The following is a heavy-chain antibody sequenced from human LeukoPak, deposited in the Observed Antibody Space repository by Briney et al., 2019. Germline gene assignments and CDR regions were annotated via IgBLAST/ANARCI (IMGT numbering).Heavy chain of an antibody. CDR2: INPNSGGT. D-gene: IGHD3-10*01. CDR1: GYTFTGYY. Sequence: ASVKVSCKASGYTFTGYYMHWVRQAPGQGLEWMGWINPNSGGTNYALKFQGRVTMTRDTSISTAYMELSRLRSDDTAVYYCARDKGYYGSGNPGGFDYWGQGTLVTVSS. J-gene: IGHJ4*02. CDR3: ARDKGYYGSGNPGGFDY. V-gene: IGHV1-2*02.